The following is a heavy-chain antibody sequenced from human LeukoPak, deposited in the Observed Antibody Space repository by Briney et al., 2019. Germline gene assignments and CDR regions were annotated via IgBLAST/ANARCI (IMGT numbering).Heavy chain of an antibody. CDR2: IYWDDDK. CDR3: AHSSRYCSGGSCRMVFDY. D-gene: IGHD2-15*01. CDR1: GFSLSTSGVG. Sequence: SGPTLVKPTQTLTLTCAFSGFSLSTSGVGVGWIRQPPGKALESLALIYWDDDKRYSPSLKSRLTITKDTSKNQVVLTMTNMDPVDTATYYCAHSSRYCSGGSCRMVFDYWGQGTLVTVSS. J-gene: IGHJ4*02. V-gene: IGHV2-5*02.